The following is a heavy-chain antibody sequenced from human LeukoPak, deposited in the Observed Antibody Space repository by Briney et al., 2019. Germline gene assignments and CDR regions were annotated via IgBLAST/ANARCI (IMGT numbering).Heavy chain of an antibody. CDR2: INSDGSST. CDR1: GFTFSSYW. J-gene: IGHJ6*02. V-gene: IGHV3-74*01. D-gene: IGHD2-2*02. CDR3: ARDDCSSTSCYTDYYYGMDV. Sequence: PGGSLRLSCAASGFTFSSYWMHWVRQAPGKGLVWVSRINSDGSSTSYADSVKGRFTISRDNAKNTLYLQMNSLRAEDTAVYYCARDDCSSTSCYTDYYYGMDVWGQGTTVTVSS.